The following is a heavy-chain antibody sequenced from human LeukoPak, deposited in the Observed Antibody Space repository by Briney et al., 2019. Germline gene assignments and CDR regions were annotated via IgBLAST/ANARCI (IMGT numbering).Heavy chain of an antibody. D-gene: IGHD6-13*01. Sequence: GGSLRLSCAASGFTVSSNYMSWVRQAPGKGLEWVSVIYSGGSTYYADSVKGRFTISRDNSKNTLYLQMNSLRAEDTAVYYCAREGYSSTPSIMEADAFDIWGQGTMVTVSS. CDR3: AREGYSSTPSIMEADAFDI. J-gene: IGHJ3*02. CDR2: IYSGGST. V-gene: IGHV3-66*02. CDR1: GFTVSSNY.